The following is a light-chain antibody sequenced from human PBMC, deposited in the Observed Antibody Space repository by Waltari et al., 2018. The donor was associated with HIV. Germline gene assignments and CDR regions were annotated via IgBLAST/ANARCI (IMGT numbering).Light chain of an antibody. J-gene: IGLJ2*01. Sequence: QSALTQPRSVSGSPGQSVTVSCTGTSSHVGGYNYVSWYQQHPGKAPKLMIYDVNKRPSGVPDRFSGSKSGNTASLTISGLQAEDEADYYCCSYAGNYTLVFGGGTKLTVL. CDR1: SSHVGGYNY. CDR2: DVN. V-gene: IGLV2-11*01. CDR3: CSYAGNYTLV.